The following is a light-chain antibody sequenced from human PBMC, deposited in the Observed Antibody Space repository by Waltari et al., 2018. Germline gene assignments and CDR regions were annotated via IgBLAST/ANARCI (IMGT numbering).Light chain of an antibody. CDR3: SSFTRSRTWL. CDR1: DTDIVPYNY. V-gene: IGLV2-14*03. Sequence: QSALPHPASVSGSPGQSITISCTGTDTDIVPYNYVSWYQQHPGRAPQLIIYGVSDRPSGVSNRFSGSKSGHTASLTISGLQAEDEADYYCSSFTRSRTWLFGGGTKVTVL. J-gene: IGLJ3*02. CDR2: GVS.